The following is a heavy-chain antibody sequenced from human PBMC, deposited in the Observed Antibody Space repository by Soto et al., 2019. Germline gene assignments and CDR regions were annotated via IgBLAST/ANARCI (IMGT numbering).Heavy chain of an antibody. J-gene: IGHJ3*02. CDR3: AREVRGYSSSWSGSFAFDI. Sequence: GGSLRLSCAASGFTFSSYAMHWVRQAPGKGLEWVAVISYDGSNKYYADSVKGRFTISRDNSKNTLYLQMNSLRAEDTAVYYCAREVRGYSSSWSGSFAFDIWGQGTMVTVSS. CDR2: ISYDGSNK. D-gene: IGHD6-13*01. CDR1: GFTFSSYA. V-gene: IGHV3-30-3*01.